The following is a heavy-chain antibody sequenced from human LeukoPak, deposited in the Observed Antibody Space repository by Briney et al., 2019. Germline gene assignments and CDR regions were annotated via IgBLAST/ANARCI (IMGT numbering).Heavy chain of an antibody. Sequence: SETLSLTCTVSGGSISNYFWSWIRQPPGKGLEWVAYIYDSGTSNYNPSLKSRVTISVDTSKNQISLSLSSVTAADTAVYSCARSNGWYSFDYWGQGTLVTVSS. CDR1: GGSISNYF. D-gene: IGHD6-19*01. J-gene: IGHJ4*02. CDR2: IYDSGTS. CDR3: ARSNGWYSFDY. V-gene: IGHV4-59*01.